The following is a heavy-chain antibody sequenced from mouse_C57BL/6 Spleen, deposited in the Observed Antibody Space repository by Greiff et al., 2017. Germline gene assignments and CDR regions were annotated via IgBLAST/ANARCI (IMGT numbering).Heavy chain of an antibody. V-gene: IGHV5-6*01. CDR2: ISSGGSYT. CDR3: ARHDSRYYFGG. D-gene: IGHD1-1*01. Sequence: EVKLVESGGDLVKPGGSLKLSCAASGFTFSSYGMSWVRQTPDKRLEWVATISSGGSYTHYPDSVKGRFTISRDNAKNTLYLQMSSLKSEDTAMYYCARHDSRYYFGGWGKGATVTV. CDR1: GFTFSSYG. J-gene: IGHJ2*01.